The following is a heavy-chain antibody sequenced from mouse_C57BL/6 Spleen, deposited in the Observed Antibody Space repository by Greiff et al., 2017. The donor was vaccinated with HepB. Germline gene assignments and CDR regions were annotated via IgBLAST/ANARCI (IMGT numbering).Heavy chain of an antibody. J-gene: IGHJ2*01. CDR1: GYAFTNYL. CDR3: AREGASYYGTFFDY. D-gene: IGHD1-1*01. V-gene: IGHV1-54*01. Sequence: VQVVESGAELVRPGTSVKVSCKASGYAFTNYLIEWVKQRPGQGLEWIGVINPGSGGTNYNEKFKGKATLTADKSSSTAYMQLSSLTSEDSAVYFCAREGASYYGTFFDYWGQGTTLTVSS. CDR2: INPGSGGT.